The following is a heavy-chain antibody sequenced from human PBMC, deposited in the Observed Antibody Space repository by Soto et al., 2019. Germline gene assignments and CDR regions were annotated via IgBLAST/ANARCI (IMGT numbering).Heavy chain of an antibody. V-gene: IGHV4-39*01. J-gene: IGHJ4*02. Sequence: QLQLQESGPGLVKPSETLSLTCTVSGGSISSSGYYWGWIRQPPGKGLEWIGSIYYSGSTYYNPSLKSRVTISVDTSKNQFSLKLSSVTAADTAVYYCARRTRDSSGWYGYYFDYWGQGTLVTVSS. CDR1: GGSISSSGYY. CDR2: IYYSGST. CDR3: ARRTRDSSGWYGYYFDY. D-gene: IGHD6-19*01.